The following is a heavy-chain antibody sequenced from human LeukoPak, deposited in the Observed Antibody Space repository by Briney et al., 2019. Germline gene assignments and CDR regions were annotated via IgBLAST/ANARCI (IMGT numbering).Heavy chain of an antibody. CDR3: ARELYYDFWSGYYTGPFDY. J-gene: IGHJ4*02. D-gene: IGHD3-3*01. CDR2: INSDGSST. CDR1: GFTFSSYW. Sequence: PGGSLRLSCAASGFTFSSYWMHWVRQAPGKGLVWVSRINSDGSSTSYADSVKGRFTISRDNAKNTLYLQMNSLRAEDTAVYYCARELYYDFWSGYYTGPFDYWGQGTLVTVSS. V-gene: IGHV3-74*01.